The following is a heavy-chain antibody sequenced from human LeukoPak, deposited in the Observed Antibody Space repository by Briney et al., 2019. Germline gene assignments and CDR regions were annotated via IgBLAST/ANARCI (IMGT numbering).Heavy chain of an antibody. J-gene: IGHJ4*02. D-gene: IGHD2-15*01. CDR1: GGSITSYY. CDR2: IYYSGST. Sequence: SETLSLTCSVSGGSITSYYWSWIRQPPGKGLEWIGYIYYSGSTKYNPSLKSRVAISVDTSKNQFSLKLSSVTAADTAVYYCARRYCSGGSCYYFYFDYWGQGTLVTVSS. V-gene: IGHV4-59*01. CDR3: ARRYCSGGSCYYFYFDY.